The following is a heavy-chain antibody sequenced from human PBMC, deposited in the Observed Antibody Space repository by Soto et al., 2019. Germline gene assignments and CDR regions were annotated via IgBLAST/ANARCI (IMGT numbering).Heavy chain of an antibody. D-gene: IGHD6-13*01. Sequence: QVQLVQSGAEVKKPGASVKVSCKASGHTFTTYGISWVRQAPGQGLEWMGWISAYSGSTKFAQKLQGRVTMTTDTSTTTACMELRSLTSDDTAVYYCARDFTKSSSWPYYFDYWGQGTLVTVSS. V-gene: IGHV1-18*01. CDR1: GHTFTTYG. CDR2: ISAYSGST. CDR3: ARDFTKSSSWPYYFDY. J-gene: IGHJ4*02.